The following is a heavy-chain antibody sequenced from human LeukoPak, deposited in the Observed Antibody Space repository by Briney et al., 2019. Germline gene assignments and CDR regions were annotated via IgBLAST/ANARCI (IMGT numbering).Heavy chain of an antibody. CDR2: INHSGST. D-gene: IGHD3-3*01. V-gene: IGHV4-34*01. J-gene: IGHJ4*02. Sequence: PSETLSLTCAVYGGSFSGYYWSWIRQPPGKGLEWIGEINHSGSTNYNPSLKSRVTISVDTSKNQFSLKLSSVTAADTAVYYCARGRQTNFWSGYYVPNPPFYFDYWGQGTLVTVSS. CDR3: ARGRQTNFWSGYYVPNPPFYFDY. CDR1: GGSFSGYY.